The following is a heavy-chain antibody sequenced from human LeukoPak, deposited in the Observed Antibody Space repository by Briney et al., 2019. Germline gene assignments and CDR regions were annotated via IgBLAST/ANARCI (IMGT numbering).Heavy chain of an antibody. V-gene: IGHV1-24*01. Sequence: ASVKVSCKVSGYTLTELSMHWVRQAPGKGLEWMGGFDPEDGETIYAQKFQGGVTMTEDTSTDTAYMELSSLRSEDTAVYYCATDLRWELRNAFDIWGQGTMVTVSS. CDR1: GYTLTELS. D-gene: IGHD1-26*01. J-gene: IGHJ3*02. CDR2: FDPEDGET. CDR3: ATDLRWELRNAFDI.